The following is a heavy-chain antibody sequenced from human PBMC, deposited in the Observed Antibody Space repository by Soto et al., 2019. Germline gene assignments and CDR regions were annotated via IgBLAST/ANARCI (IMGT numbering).Heavy chain of an antibody. V-gene: IGHV1-8*01. CDR1: GYTFTSYD. Sequence: ASVKVSCKASGYTFTSYDINWVRQATGQGLEWMGWMNPNSGNTGYAQKFQGRVTMTRNTSISTAYMELSSLRSEDTAGDYCGRVELRYFDCSPQYYYYYSGMAVWGQGTTVTVSS. J-gene: IGHJ6*02. CDR3: GRVELRYFDCSPQYYYYYSGMAV. CDR2: MNPNSGNT. D-gene: IGHD3-9*01.